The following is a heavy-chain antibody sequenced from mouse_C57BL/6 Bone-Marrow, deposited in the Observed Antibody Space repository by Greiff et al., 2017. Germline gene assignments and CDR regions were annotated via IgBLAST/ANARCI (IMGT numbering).Heavy chain of an antibody. Sequence: EVQLQQSGPVLARPGASVKMSCKTSGYTFTSYWMHWVKQRPGQGLEWIGAIYPGNSDTSYNQKFKGKAKLTAVTSASTAYMELSSLTNEDSAVYYCTRYPHDYGSSYYLDYWGQGTTLTVSS. J-gene: IGHJ2*01. CDR1: GYTFTSYW. V-gene: IGHV1-5*01. CDR3: TRYPHDYGSSYYLDY. D-gene: IGHD1-1*01. CDR2: IYPGNSDT.